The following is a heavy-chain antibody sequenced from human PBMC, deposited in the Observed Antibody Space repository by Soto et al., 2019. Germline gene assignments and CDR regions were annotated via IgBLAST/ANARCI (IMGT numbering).Heavy chain of an antibody. J-gene: IGHJ4*02. D-gene: IGHD2-2*01. CDR1: GGSFSCYY. V-gene: IGHV4-34*01. CDR3: ARHGCISTSCYAPVPPVLDY. CDR2: INHSGST. Sequence: PSETLSLTCAVYGGSFSCYYWTWIRQPPGTGLEWIGEINHSGSTNYNPSLKSRVTISVDTSKNQFSLKLSSVTAADTAVYYCARHGCISTSCYAPVPPVLDYWGQGTLVTVSS.